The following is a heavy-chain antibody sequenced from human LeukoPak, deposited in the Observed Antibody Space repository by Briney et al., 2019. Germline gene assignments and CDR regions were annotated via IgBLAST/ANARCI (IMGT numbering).Heavy chain of an antibody. J-gene: IGHJ3*02. D-gene: IGHD5-12*01. CDR3: ARSGRDVGFAFDI. CDR2: INHSGST. V-gene: IGHV4-34*01. Sequence: SETPSLTCAVYGGPFNDYYWNWLRQPPGKGLEWIGEINHSGSTNYHPSYKSRVTISLDTSQNHFSLKLTSVTAADTAVYYCARSGRDVGFAFDIWGLGTLVTISS. CDR1: GGPFNDYY.